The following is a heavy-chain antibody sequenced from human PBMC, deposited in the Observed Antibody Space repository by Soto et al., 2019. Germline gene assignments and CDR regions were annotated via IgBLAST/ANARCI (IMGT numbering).Heavy chain of an antibody. J-gene: IGHJ4*02. CDR2: INSDGSST. Sequence: EVQLVESGGGLVQPGESLRLSCAASGFTFSSYWMHWVRQAPGKGLVWVSRINSDGSSTSYAGSVKGRFTISRDNAKNTLYLQMNSLTAEATAVYYCVRTSLVVAAATREDYWGQGTLVTVSS. V-gene: IGHV3-74*01. CDR3: VRTSLVVAAATREDY. CDR1: GFTFSSYW. D-gene: IGHD2-15*01.